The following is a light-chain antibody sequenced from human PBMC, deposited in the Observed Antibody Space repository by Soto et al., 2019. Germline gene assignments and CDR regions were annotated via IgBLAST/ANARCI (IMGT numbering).Light chain of an antibody. CDR3: QQRTNWPVT. J-gene: IGKJ3*01. V-gene: IGKV3-11*01. CDR2: DAS. Sequence: EIVLTQSPATLPLSPGERATLSCRASQSISSYLAWYQQKPGHTPRLLIYDASNRATGIPARFSGSGSGTDFHPTISSLEPEDFAVYYCQQRTNWPVTFGPGTTVDVK. CDR1: QSISSY.